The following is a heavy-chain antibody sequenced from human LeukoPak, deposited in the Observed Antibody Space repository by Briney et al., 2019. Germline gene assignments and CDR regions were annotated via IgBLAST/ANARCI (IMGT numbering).Heavy chain of an antibody. CDR1: GFTFSSYW. CDR3: ARGSRWLHIDY. CDR2: ISDTSAYI. V-gene: IGHV3-21*01. D-gene: IGHD5-12*01. J-gene: IGHJ4*02. Sequence: GGSLRLSCAASGFTFSSYWMHWVRQAPGKGLEWVSSISDTSAYIYYSDSVKGRFTISRDNSKNTLYLQMNSLRAEDTAVYYCARGSRWLHIDYWGQGTLVTVSS.